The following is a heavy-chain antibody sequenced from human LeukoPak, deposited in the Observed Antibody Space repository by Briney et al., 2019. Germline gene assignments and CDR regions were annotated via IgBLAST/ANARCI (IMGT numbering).Heavy chain of an antibody. CDR1: GYTFTGYY. J-gene: IGHJ3*02. CDR3: ARDVDAFDI. Sequence: ASVKVSCKASGYTFTGYYMHWVRQAPGQGLEWMGWINTNTGNPTYAQGFTGRFVFSLDTSVSTAYLQISSLKAEDTAVYYCARDVDAFDIWGQGTMVTVSS. CDR2: INTNTGNP. V-gene: IGHV7-4-1*02.